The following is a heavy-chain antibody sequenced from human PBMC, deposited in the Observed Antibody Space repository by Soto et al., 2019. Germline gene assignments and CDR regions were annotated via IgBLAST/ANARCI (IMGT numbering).Heavy chain of an antibody. V-gene: IGHV3-33*01. CDR2: IWYDGSNK. Sequence: HPGGSLRLSCAASGFTFSSYGMHWVRQAPGKGLEWVAVIWYDGSNKYYADSVKGRFTISRDNSKNTLYLQMNSLRAEDTAVYYCARFSSSSDGMDVWGQGTTVTVSS. D-gene: IGHD6-6*01. J-gene: IGHJ6*02. CDR3: ARFSSSSDGMDV. CDR1: GFTFSSYG.